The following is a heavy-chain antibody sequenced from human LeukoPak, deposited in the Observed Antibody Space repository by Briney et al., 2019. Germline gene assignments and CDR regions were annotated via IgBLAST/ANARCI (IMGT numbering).Heavy chain of an antibody. V-gene: IGHV3-23*01. CDR3: ARAGNYYGDYDY. Sequence: GGSLRLSCAASGFTFSSYAMSWVRQAPGKGLEWVSTISGSGSIPYYADSVKGRFTISRDNSRNTLYLQMNSLRADDTAVYYCARAGNYYGDYDYWGQGTLVTVSS. J-gene: IGHJ4*02. CDR2: ISGSGSIP. D-gene: IGHD4-17*01. CDR1: GFTFSSYA.